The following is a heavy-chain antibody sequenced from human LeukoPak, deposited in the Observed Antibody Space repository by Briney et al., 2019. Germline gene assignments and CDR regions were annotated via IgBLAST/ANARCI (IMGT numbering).Heavy chain of an antibody. D-gene: IGHD4-17*01. CDR2: IYYRGST. CDR1: GGSINNYY. CDR3: ARGGDYGDLRYFDY. Sequence: SETLSLTCTVSGGSINNYYWSWIRQPPGEGLEWIGYIYYRGSTNYNPSLKSRVTFSVDTSKNQFSLKLNSVTAADTAVYYCARGGDYGDLRYFDYWGQGTLVTVSS. V-gene: IGHV4-59*01. J-gene: IGHJ4*02.